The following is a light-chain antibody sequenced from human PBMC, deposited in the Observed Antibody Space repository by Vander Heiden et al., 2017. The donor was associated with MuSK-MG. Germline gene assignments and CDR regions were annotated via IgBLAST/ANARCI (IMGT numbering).Light chain of an antibody. CDR2: WAS. CDR1: QSVLYSSNNKNY. Sequence: DIVMTQSPDSLAVSLGEGATIHCQSSQSVLYSSNNKNYLAWYQQKPGQPPKLLIYWASTRESGVPDRFSGSGSGTDFTLTISSLQAEDVAVYYCQQYYSTPPTFGPGTKVDIK. CDR3: QQYYSTPPT. J-gene: IGKJ3*01. V-gene: IGKV4-1*01.